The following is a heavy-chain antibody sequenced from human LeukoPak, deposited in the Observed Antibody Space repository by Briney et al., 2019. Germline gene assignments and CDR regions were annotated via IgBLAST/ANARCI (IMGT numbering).Heavy chain of an antibody. CDR1: GGSISSYY. CDR3: ARDRSMIPDNWFDP. V-gene: IGHV4-4*07. D-gene: IGHD3-22*01. CDR2: IYTSGST. Sequence: SETLSLTCTVSGGSISSYYWSWIRQPAGKGLEWIGRIYTSGSTNYNPPLKSRVTMSVDTSKNQFSLKLSSVTAADTAVYYCARDRSMIPDNWFDPWGQGTLVTVSS. J-gene: IGHJ5*02.